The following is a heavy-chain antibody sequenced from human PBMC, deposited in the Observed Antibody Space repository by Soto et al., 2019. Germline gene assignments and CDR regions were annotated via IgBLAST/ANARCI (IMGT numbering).Heavy chain of an antibody. Sequence: PSETLSLTCTVSGGSISTDGYHWSWIRQLPVKGLEWLGYISYIGRTHYNPSLQSRVVISVDTSQNQFSLRLSSATAADTAVYYCARQGDHDFWSGHGLTDFYDMDVWGQGTTVTVSS. V-gene: IGHV4-31*03. CDR3: ARQGDHDFWSGHGLTDFYDMDV. CDR1: GGSISTDGYH. J-gene: IGHJ6*02. CDR2: ISYIGRT. D-gene: IGHD3-3*01.